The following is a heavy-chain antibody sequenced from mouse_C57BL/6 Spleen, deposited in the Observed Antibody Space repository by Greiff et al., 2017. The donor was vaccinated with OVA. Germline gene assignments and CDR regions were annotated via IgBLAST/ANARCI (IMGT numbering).Heavy chain of an antibody. Sequence: VQLQQPGAELVKPGASVKLSCKASGYTFTSYWMPWVNQRPGQGLEWIGAIDPCGSYTNYTQKLKGQVTLSVDTAYSTSYMQLMSLTSEDYAVYYCARRRGLYYATTGAMDYWGQGTSVTVSS. J-gene: IGHJ4*01. CDR1: GYTFTSYW. V-gene: IGHV1-50*01. CDR2: IDPCGSYT. CDR3: ARRRGLYYATTGAMDY. D-gene: IGHD2-1*01.